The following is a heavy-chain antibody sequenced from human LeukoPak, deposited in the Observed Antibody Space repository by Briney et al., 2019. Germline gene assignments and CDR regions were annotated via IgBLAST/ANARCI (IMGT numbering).Heavy chain of an antibody. J-gene: IGHJ4*02. D-gene: IGHD2-2*01. CDR1: GGSFSGYY. V-gene: IGHV4-34*01. CDR2: INHSGST. CDR3: ARGRRSSSTSCHDY. Sequence: KPSETLSLTCAVYGGSFSGYYWSWIRQPPGKGLEWIGEINHSGSTNYNPSLKSRVTISVDTSKNQFSLKLSSVTAADTAVYYCARGRRSSSTSCHDYWGQGTLVTVSS.